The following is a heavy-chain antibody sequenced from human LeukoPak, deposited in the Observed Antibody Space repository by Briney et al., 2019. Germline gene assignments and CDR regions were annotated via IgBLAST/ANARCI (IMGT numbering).Heavy chain of an antibody. D-gene: IGHD3-9*01. CDR2: VSGRDTST. Sequence: GGSLRLFCAASGFTFSNYAMSWVRQAPGKGLEWVSAVSGRDTSTYYTDSVKGRFTISRDNSKNTLYLQMNSLSAEDTAIYYCAKWGDYDVLTAYYDSDYWGQGTLVTVSS. V-gene: IGHV3-23*01. J-gene: IGHJ4*02. CDR3: AKWGDYDVLTAYYDSDY. CDR1: GFTFSNYA.